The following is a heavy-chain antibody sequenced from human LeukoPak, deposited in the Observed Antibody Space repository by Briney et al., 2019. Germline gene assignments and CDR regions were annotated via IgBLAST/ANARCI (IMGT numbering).Heavy chain of an antibody. Sequence: SETLSLTCAVYGGSFSGYSWSWIRQPPGKGLEWIGEINHSGSTNYNPSLKSRVTISVDTSKNQFSLKLSSVTAADTAVYYCASLLNVAGYSGYDSDYWGQGTLVTVSS. V-gene: IGHV4-34*01. D-gene: IGHD5-12*01. J-gene: IGHJ4*02. CDR1: GGSFSGYS. CDR2: INHSGST. CDR3: ASLLNVAGYSGYDSDY.